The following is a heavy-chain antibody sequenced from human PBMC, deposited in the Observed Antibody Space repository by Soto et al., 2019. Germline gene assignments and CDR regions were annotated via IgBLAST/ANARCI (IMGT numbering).Heavy chain of an antibody. CDR3: ARLQLYYYYMDV. J-gene: IGHJ6*03. D-gene: IGHD5-18*01. CDR2: IYYSGST. V-gene: IGHV4-59*08. Sequence: PSETLSLTCTVSGGSISSYDWSWIRQPPGKGLGWIGYIYYSGSTNYNPSLKSRVTISVDTSKNQFSLKLSSVTAADTAVYYCARLQLYYYYMDVWGKGTTVTVSS. CDR1: GGSISSYD.